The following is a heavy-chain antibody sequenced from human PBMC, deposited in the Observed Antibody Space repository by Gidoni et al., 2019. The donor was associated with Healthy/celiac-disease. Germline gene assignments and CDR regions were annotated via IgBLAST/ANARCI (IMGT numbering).Heavy chain of an antibody. V-gene: IGHV3-33*01. D-gene: IGHD6-6*01. CDR2: IWYDGSNK. J-gene: IGHJ5*02. CDR1: GFTFSSYG. Sequence: QVQLVESGGGVVQPGRSLRLSCAASGFTFSSYGMHWVRQAPGKGLEWVAVIWYDGSNKYYADSVKGRFTISRDNSKNTLYLQMNSLRAEDTAVYYCARDYSSSSLYWFDPWGQGTLVTVSS. CDR3: ARDYSSSSLYWFDP.